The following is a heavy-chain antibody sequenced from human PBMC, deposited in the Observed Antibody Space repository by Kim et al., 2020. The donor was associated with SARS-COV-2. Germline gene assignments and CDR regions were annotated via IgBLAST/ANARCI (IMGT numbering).Heavy chain of an antibody. J-gene: IGHJ4*02. CDR3: AKVYDILTGPYFDY. D-gene: IGHD3-9*01. Sequence: ADSVKGRFTISRDNSKNTLYLQMNSLRAEDTAVYYCAKVYDILTGPYFDYWGQGTLVTVSS. V-gene: IGHV3-23*01.